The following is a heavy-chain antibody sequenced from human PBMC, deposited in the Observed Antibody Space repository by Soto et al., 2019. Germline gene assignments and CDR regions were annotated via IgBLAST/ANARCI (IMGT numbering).Heavy chain of an antibody. Sequence: SETLSLTCTVSGGSISSGDYYWSWIRQPPGKGLEWIGYIYYSGSTYYNPSLKSRVTISVDTSKNQFSLKLSSVTAADTAVYYCARGTGIAALGWFDPWGQGTLVTVSS. CDR2: IYYSGST. CDR3: ARGTGIAALGWFDP. V-gene: IGHV4-30-4*01. CDR1: GGSISSGDYY. J-gene: IGHJ5*02. D-gene: IGHD6-13*01.